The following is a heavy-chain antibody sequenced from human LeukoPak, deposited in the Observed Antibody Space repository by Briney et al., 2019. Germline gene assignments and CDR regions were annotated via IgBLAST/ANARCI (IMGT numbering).Heavy chain of an antibody. D-gene: IGHD4-17*01. J-gene: IGHJ4*02. V-gene: IGHV3-48*01. Sequence: GGSLRLSCAASGFTFSNYGIHWVRQAPGEGLEWVSYFSSSSTIYYADSVKGRFTISRDNAKNSLYLQMNSLRAEDTAVYYCAGYGDYPYWGQGTLVTVSS. CDR2: FSSSSTI. CDR3: AGYGDYPY. CDR1: GFTFSNYG.